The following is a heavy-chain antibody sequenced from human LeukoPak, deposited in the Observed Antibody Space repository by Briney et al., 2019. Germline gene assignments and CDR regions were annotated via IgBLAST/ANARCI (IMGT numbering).Heavy chain of an antibody. CDR1: GGTFSSFA. J-gene: IGHJ4*02. V-gene: IGHV1-69*13. Sequence: SVKVSCKASGGTFSSFAISWVRQAPGQGLEWMGGIIPILNTANYAQNFQGRVTITADESTSTAYMELSSLRSEDTAVYYCARDLGSRDGYNPPNLFDNWGQGTLVTVSS. D-gene: IGHD5-24*01. CDR3: ARDLGSRDGYNPPNLFDN. CDR2: IIPILNTA.